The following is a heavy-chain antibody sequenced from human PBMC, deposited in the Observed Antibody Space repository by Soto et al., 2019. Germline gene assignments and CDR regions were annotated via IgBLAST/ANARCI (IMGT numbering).Heavy chain of an antibody. CDR2: IHYSGST. V-gene: IGHV4-39*01. CDR1: GVSISSSSYF. J-gene: IGHJ4*02. CDR3: ARQKDYYDSSGDSYFDY. Sequence: QLLESGPRLVKPSETLSLTCTVSGVSISSSSYFWGWIRQPPGKGLEWIGSIHYSGSTYYNPSLKSRVTISVDTSKNQFSLKLSSVTAADTAVYYCARQKDYYDSSGDSYFDYWGQGTLVTVSS. D-gene: IGHD3-22*01.